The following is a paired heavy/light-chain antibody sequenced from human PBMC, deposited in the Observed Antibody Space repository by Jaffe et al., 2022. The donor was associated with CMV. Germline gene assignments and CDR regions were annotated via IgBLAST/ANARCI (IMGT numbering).Heavy chain of an antibody. D-gene: IGHD1-26*01. V-gene: IGHV2-70*17. CDR2: IDWDDTK. CDR3: ARIHVVGAPTVGFGN. Sequence: QVTLRESGPALVKPTQTLTLTCTLSGFSLTTSGVCVSWVRQPPGKALEWLGRIDWDDTKFYSPSLKTRLTLSKDTSKNQVVLTMTNMGPADTATYFCARIHVVGAPTVGFGNWGQGTLVTVSS. CDR1: GFSLTTSGVC. J-gene: IGHJ4*02.
Light chain of an antibody. J-gene: IGLJ1*01. CDR2: AVT. CDR3: SAYTSGSTYV. V-gene: IGLV2-18*02. CDR1: SSDVGSYNR. Sequence: QSALTQPPSVSGSPGQSVTISCTGTSSDVGSYNRVSWYQQPPGTAPKLIIYAVTYRPSGVPDRFSGSKSGNTASLTISGLQAEDEADYYCSAYTSGSTYVFGTGTKVTVL.